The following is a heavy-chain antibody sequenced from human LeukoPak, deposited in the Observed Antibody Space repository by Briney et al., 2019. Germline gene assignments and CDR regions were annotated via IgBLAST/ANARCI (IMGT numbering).Heavy chain of an antibody. J-gene: IGHJ4*02. V-gene: IGHV3-30*18. CDR2: ISYDGSNK. CDR3: AKDSVAGTVTTTHFDY. D-gene: IGHD4-17*01. Sequence: GGSLRLSCAASGFXFSSYGMHWVRQAPGKGQEWVAVISYDGSNKYYADSVKGRFTISRDNSKNTLYLQMNSLRAEDTAVYYCAKDSVAGTVTTTHFDYWGQGTLVTVSS. CDR1: GFXFSSYG.